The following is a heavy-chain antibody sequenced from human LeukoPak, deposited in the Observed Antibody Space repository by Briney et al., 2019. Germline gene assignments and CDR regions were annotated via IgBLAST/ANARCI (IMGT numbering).Heavy chain of an antibody. J-gene: IGHJ4*02. Sequence: TPSETLSLTCAVYGGSFSGYYWSWIRQPPGKGLEWIGEINHSGSTNYNPSLKGRVTISVDTSKNQFSLKLSSVTAADTAVYYCARVRSPRAGIPFDYWGQGTLVTVSS. CDR3: ARVRSPRAGIPFDY. CDR1: GGSFSGYY. D-gene: IGHD1-1*01. CDR2: INHSGST. V-gene: IGHV4-34*01.